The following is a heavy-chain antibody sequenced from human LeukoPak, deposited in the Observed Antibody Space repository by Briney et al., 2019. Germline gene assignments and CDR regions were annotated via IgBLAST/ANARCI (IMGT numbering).Heavy chain of an antibody. J-gene: IGHJ4*02. D-gene: IGHD4-23*01. CDR3: AKSSGGNPSPFDY. Sequence: QSGGSMRLSCAASGFTFSSNAMSWVRQAPGKGLEWASAISGNGGSTYYADSVKGRFTISRDNSKNTLYLQMNSLRAEDTALYYCAKSSGGNPSPFDYWGQGTLVTVSS. V-gene: IGHV3-23*01. CDR1: GFTFSSNA. CDR2: ISGNGGST.